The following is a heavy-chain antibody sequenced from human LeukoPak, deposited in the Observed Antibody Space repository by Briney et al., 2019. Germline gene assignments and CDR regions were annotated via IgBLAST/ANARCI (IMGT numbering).Heavy chain of an antibody. V-gene: IGHV1-24*01. CDR1: GYTLTELS. CDR2: FDPEDGKT. J-gene: IGHJ4*02. D-gene: IGHD3-22*01. CDR3: ATGWAYYDSSAYYC. Sequence: ASVKVSCKVSGYTLTELSMHWVRQAPGKGLEWMGGFDPEDGKTIYAQKFQGRVTMTEDTSTDTAYMELSSLRSEDTAVYYCATGWAYYDSSAYYCWGQGTLVTVSS.